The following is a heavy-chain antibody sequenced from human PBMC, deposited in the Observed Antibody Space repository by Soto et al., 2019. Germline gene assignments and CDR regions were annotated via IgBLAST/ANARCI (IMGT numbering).Heavy chain of an antibody. D-gene: IGHD3-22*01. V-gene: IGHV3-21*01. CDR3: ARDGVYYDFFFQAEDGIRDL. CDR2: ISSSSSYI. J-gene: IGHJ2*01. Sequence: NRISQATGKGLEWVSSISSSSSYIYYADSVKGRFTISRDNAKNSLYLQMNSLRAEVTAVYYCARDGVYYDFFFQAEDGIRDL.